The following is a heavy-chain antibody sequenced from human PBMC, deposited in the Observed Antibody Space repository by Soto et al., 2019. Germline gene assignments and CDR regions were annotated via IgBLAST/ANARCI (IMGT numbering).Heavy chain of an antibody. CDR3: AKARSSIWYVNY. J-gene: IGHJ4*02. D-gene: IGHD6-13*01. V-gene: IGHV3-30*18. CDR2: ISYDGSNK. CDR1: GFTFSSYG. Sequence: QVQLVESGGGVVQPGRSLRLSCAASGFTFSSYGMHWVRQAPGKGLEWVAVISYDGSNKYYADSVKGRFTISRDNSKNTLYLQMNSLRAEDTAVYYCAKARSSIWYVNYWGQGTLVTVSS.